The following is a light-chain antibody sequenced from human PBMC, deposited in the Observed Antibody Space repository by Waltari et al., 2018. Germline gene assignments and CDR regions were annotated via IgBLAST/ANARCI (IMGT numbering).Light chain of an antibody. Sequence: AIQLTQSPSSLSASVGDRVIVTCRASQGISNSLAWYQQRSGRAPKLLIYDASNLQSGVPLGFSGSGSGTDFTLTISSLQPDDFATYYCQQFNSYPYTFGQGTRLEI. CDR2: DAS. J-gene: IGKJ2*01. CDR3: QQFNSYPYT. V-gene: IGKV1-13*02. CDR1: QGISNS.